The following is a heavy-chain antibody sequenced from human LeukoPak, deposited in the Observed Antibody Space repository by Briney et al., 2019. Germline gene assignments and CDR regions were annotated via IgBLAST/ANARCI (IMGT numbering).Heavy chain of an antibody. CDR1: GFTFSRYW. CDR2: INSDGRST. J-gene: IGHJ4*02. V-gene: IGHV3-74*01. D-gene: IGHD4-17*01. CDR3: ARGGDYNILGY. Sequence: GGSLRLSCAVSGFTFSRYWMHWVRQAPGKGLVWVSRINSDGRSTNYADSVKGRFNISRDNAKNTLYLQMNSLRAEDTAVYYCARGGDYNILGYWGQGTLVTVSS.